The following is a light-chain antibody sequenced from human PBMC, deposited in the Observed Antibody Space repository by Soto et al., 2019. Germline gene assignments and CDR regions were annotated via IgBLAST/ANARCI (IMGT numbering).Light chain of an antibody. J-gene: IGLJ2*01. Sequence: QSVLTRPASVSGSPGQSITISCTGTSSDVGCYNYVSWYQQHPGKAPKLMIYEVSNRPSGVSNRFSGSKSGNTASLTISGLQAEDEADYYCSSYTSSSTLVVFGAGTKLTVL. CDR1: SSDVGCYNY. V-gene: IGLV2-14*01. CDR3: SSYTSSSTLVV. CDR2: EVS.